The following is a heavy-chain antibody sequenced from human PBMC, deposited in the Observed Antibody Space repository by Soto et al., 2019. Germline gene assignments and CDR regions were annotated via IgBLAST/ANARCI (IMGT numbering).Heavy chain of an antibody. J-gene: IGHJ6*02. CDR3: ARGDYGGNFGFDYYYYGMDV. D-gene: IGHD4-17*01. CDR1: GGTFSSYA. CDR2: IIPIFGTA. V-gene: IGHV1-69*13. Sequence: SVKVSSKASGGTFSSYAISWVRQAPGQGLEWMGGIIPIFGTANYAQKFQGRVTITADESTSTAYMELSSLRSEDTAVYYCARGDYGGNFGFDYYYYGMDVWGQGTTVTVS.